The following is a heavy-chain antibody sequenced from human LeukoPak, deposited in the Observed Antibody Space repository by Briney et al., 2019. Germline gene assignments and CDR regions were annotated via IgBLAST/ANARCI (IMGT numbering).Heavy chain of an antibody. J-gene: IGHJ4*02. D-gene: IGHD3-22*01. CDR3: SREVYRGYYDSSGYPIDY. V-gene: IGHV3-7*01. CDR1: GFIFHSYW. Sequence: GGSLRLSCAASGFIFHSYWMSWVRQAPGKGLEWVANIKQDGSEKYYVDSVKGRFTVSRDNAKNSLYLRMNSLRAEDTAIYYCSREVYRGYYDSSGYPIDYWGQGPLVTVSA. CDR2: IKQDGSEK.